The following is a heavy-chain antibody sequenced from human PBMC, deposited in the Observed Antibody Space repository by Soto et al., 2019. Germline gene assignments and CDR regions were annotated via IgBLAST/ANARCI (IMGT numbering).Heavy chain of an antibody. Sequence: VHLVQSGAEVKKPGASVKVSCRASGYTFTSDAMHWVRQAPGQGLEWMGWINVGTGYTTFSQKFKGRVSITSVKYASTADMELSSLRSEDTAIYYCARAGAWGSNYDDAAFDAWGQGTKVTVSS. V-gene: IGHV1-3*01. D-gene: IGHD3-22*01. CDR3: ARAGAWGSNYDDAAFDA. CDR2: INVGTGYT. J-gene: IGHJ3*01. CDR1: GYTFTSDA.